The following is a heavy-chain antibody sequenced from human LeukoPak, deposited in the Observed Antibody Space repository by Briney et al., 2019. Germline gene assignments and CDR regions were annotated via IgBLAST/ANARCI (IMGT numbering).Heavy chain of an antibody. CDR2: IQFDGTTE. Sequence: HPGGSLRLSCGASGFTLIDYNMHWVRQAPGKGLEYVAFIQFDGTTEYYTDSVKGRFTMSRDKSKNTLYLQMNSLRGGDTAVYYCAKDAAGSYYNPSYNYYYYLDVWGKGTTVTVSS. D-gene: IGHD3-10*01. V-gene: IGHV3-30*02. CDR1: GFTLIDYN. J-gene: IGHJ6*03. CDR3: AKDAAGSYYNPSYNYYYYLDV.